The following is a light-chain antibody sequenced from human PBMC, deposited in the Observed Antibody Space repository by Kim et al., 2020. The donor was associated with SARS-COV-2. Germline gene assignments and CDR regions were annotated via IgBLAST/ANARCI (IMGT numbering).Light chain of an antibody. CDR1: VGDIADNF. CDR2: DAD. J-gene: IGLJ2*01. CDR3: QSYNRSNVV. V-gene: IGLV6-57*03. Sequence: KTVTITCTRRVGDIADNFVKWYHQRPAGVPPAVIYDADQRPSGVSARFSGSIDNSSTSASLTISGLKTEDETDYSCQSYNRSNVVFGGGTQLTVL.